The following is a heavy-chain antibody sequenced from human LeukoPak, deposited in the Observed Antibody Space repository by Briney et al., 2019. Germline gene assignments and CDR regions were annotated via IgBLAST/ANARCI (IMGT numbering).Heavy chain of an antibody. CDR2: IYTSGST. J-gene: IGHJ2*01. D-gene: IGHD2-2*01. V-gene: IGHV4-61*02. CDR3: ARAYHNWYFDL. CDR1: GDSISSGNYY. Sequence: KPSEALSLTCTVSGDSISSGNYYWSWIRQPAGKGLEWIGRIYTSGSTNYNPSLKSRVTISVDTSKNQFSLKLTSVTAADTATYYCARAYHNWYFDLWGRATLVTVSS.